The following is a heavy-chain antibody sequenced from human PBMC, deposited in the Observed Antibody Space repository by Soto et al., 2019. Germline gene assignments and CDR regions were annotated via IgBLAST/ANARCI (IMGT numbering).Heavy chain of an antibody. CDR1: GFTFDDYA. CDR3: AKDRGYSYVTPFDY. D-gene: IGHD5-18*01. J-gene: IGHJ4*02. V-gene: IGHV3-9*01. CDR2: ISWNSGSI. Sequence: EVQLVESGGGLVQPGRSLRLSCAASGFTFDDYAMHWVRQAPGKGLEWVSGISWNSGSIGYADSVKGRFTISRDNAKNSLYLQMNSLRAEDTALYYCAKDRGYSYVTPFDYCGQGTLVTVSS.